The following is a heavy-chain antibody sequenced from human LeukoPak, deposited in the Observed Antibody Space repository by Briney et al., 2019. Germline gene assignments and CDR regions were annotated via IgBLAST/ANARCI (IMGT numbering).Heavy chain of an antibody. J-gene: IGHJ2*01. CDR3: ASCGYSYGRRARYFDL. CDR2: IIPIFGPT. CDR1: GGTFNSYA. Sequence: ASVTVSCTASGGTFNSYAISWVRQAPGQGLEWMGAIIPIFGPTNYAQKFQGRVTITADESTSTAYMELDSLRSEDTAVYYCASCGYSYGRRARYFDLWGRGTLVTVSS. V-gene: IGHV1-69*13. D-gene: IGHD5-12*01.